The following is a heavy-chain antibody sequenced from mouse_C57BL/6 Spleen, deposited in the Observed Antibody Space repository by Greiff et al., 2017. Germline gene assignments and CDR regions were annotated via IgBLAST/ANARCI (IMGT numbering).Heavy chain of an antibody. CDR2: INPNNGGT. Sequence: EVKLMESGPELVKPGASVKISCKASGYTFTDYYMNWVKQSHGKSLEWIGDINPNNGGTSYNQKFKGKATLTVDKSSSTAYMELRSLTSEDSAVYYCARQGYTSHFDYWGQGTTLTVSS. D-gene: IGHD3-1*01. J-gene: IGHJ2*01. CDR1: GYTFTDYY. CDR3: ARQGYTSHFDY. V-gene: IGHV1-26*01.